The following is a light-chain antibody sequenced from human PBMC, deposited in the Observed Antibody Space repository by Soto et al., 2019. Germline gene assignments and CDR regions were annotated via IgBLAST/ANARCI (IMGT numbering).Light chain of an antibody. CDR3: SSYAGTNNWV. CDR2: EVN. V-gene: IGLV2-8*01. CDR1: SSDVGGDNY. Sequence: QSALTQPPSASGSPGQSVTMSCSGTSSDVGGDNYVSWYQQHPGKAPKLMIFEVNKRPSGVPDRFSGSKSGNTASLTVSGLQAEDEADYYCSSYAGTNNWVFGGGTKLTVL. J-gene: IGLJ3*02.